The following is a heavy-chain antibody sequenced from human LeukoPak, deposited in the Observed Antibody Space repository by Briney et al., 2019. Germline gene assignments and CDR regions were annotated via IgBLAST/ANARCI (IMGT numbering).Heavy chain of an antibody. J-gene: IGHJ4*02. CDR2: IYYSGST. V-gene: IGHV4-39*01. D-gene: IGHD3-22*01. CDR1: GGSISSSSYY. CDR3: ARHVQMSGYYGPHYFDY. Sequence: SETLSLTCTVSGGSISSSSYYWGWIRQPPGKGLEWIVSIYYSGSTYYNPSLKSRVTITVDTSKNQFSLKLSSVTAADTAVYYCARHVQMSGYYGPHYFDYWGQGTLVTVSS.